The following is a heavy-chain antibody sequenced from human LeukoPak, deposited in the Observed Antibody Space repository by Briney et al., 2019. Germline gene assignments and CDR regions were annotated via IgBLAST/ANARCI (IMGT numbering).Heavy chain of an antibody. CDR3: ATSRSRSAHYGMDV. CDR1: GVSISSFY. V-gene: IGHV4-59*01. J-gene: IGHJ6*02. CDR2: IFYSGST. Sequence: SETLSLTCTVSGVSISSFYWSWIRQPPGKGLEGIGDIFYSGSTNSNPFFKSRVTLSVDTSKNRFSMKLTPVTAADTAVYYCATSRSRSAHYGMDVWGQGTTVTVSS.